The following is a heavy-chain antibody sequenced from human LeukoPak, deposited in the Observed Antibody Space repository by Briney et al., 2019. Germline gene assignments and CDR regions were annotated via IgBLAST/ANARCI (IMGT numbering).Heavy chain of an antibody. Sequence: PSETLSLTCTVSGGSISSNMWWTWVRQPPGKGLEWIGEINHSGSTNYNPSLKSRVTISVDTSKNQFSLKLSSVTAADTAVYYCAREGGSGSYGKNDYWGQGTLVTVSS. D-gene: IGHD1-26*01. V-gene: IGHV4-4*02. CDR1: GGSISSNMW. CDR3: AREGGSGSYGKNDY. J-gene: IGHJ4*02. CDR2: INHSGST.